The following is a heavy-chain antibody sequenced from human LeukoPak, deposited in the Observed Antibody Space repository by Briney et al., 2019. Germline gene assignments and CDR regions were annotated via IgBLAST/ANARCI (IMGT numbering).Heavy chain of an antibody. CDR3: ARHPSVQLERRDYGMDV. J-gene: IGHJ6*02. Sequence: GESLKISCKGSGYSFTSYWIGWVRQMPGKGLEWMGIIYPGDSDTRYSPSFQGQVTISADKSISTAYLQWSSLKASDTAMYYCARHPSVQLERRDYGMDVWGQGTTVTVSS. V-gene: IGHV5-51*01. CDR2: IYPGDSDT. CDR1: GYSFTSYW. D-gene: IGHD1-1*01.